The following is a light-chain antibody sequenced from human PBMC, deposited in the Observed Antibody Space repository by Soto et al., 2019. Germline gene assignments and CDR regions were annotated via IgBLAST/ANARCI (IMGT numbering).Light chain of an antibody. J-gene: IGLJ3*02. V-gene: IGLV2-23*02. CDR3: SSYAGSNTWV. CDR1: SSDVGSYNL. CDR2: EVR. Sequence: QSVLTQPASVSGSPGQSITISCTGTSSDVGSYNLVSWHQQHPGKSPKVMIYEVRKRPSGVSNRFSGSKSGNTASLTISGLQAEDEAEYHCSSYAGSNTWVFGGGTKVTVL.